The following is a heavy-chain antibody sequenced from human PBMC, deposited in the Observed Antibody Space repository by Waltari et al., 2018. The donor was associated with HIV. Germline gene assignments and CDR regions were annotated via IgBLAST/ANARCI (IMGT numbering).Heavy chain of an antibody. CDR3: ARALWSGYYTPYYFDY. CDR1: GYTFTSYG. CDR2: IHPYNGHT. J-gene: IGHJ4*02. Sequence: QVQLVQSGAEVKKPGASVKVSCKASGYTFTSYGISWVRQAPGQGLEWMGWIHPYNGHTNYAQKLQGRVTMTTDTSTSTAYMDLRSLRSDDTAFYYCARALWSGYYTPYYFDYWGQGTLVTVSS. V-gene: IGHV1-18*01. D-gene: IGHD3-3*01.